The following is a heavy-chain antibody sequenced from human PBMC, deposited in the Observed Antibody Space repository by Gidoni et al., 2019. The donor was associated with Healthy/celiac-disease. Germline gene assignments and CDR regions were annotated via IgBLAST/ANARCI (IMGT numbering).Heavy chain of an antibody. D-gene: IGHD2-15*01. Sequence: QVQLVQSGAEVKKPGASVKVSCKAAGYTFTSYHMHWVRQAPGQGLEWMGIINPSGGSTSYAQKFQGRVTMTRDTSTSTVYMELSSLRSEDTDVYYCAREDIVVVVAATKGADAFDIWGQGTMVTVSS. CDR1: GYTFTSYH. V-gene: IGHV1-46*01. J-gene: IGHJ3*02. CDR3: AREDIVVVVAATKGADAFDI. CDR2: INPSGGST.